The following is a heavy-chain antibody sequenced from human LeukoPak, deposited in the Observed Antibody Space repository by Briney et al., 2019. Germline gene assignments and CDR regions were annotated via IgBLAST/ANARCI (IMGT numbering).Heavy chain of an antibody. D-gene: IGHD2-21*02. V-gene: IGHV4-34*01. Sequence: SETLSLTCAVYGGSFSGYYWSWIRQPPGKGLEWIGEINHSGSTNYNPSLKSRVTISVDTSKNQFSLKLSSVTAADTAVYYCARGKGDCGGDCYRAPFDYWGQGTLVTASS. CDR3: ARGKGDCGGDCYRAPFDY. J-gene: IGHJ4*02. CDR2: INHSGST. CDR1: GGSFSGYY.